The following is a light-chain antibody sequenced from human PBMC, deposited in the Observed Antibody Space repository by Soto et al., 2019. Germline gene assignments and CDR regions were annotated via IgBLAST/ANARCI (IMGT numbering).Light chain of an antibody. CDR2: LEGSGSY. Sequence: QLVLTQSSSASASLGSSVKLTCTLSSGHSSYIIAWHQQQPGKAPRYLMKLEGSGSYNKGSGVPDRFSGSSSGADRYLTISNLQFEDEADYYCETWESNTHTVFGGGTKLTVL. V-gene: IGLV4-60*02. CDR3: ETWESNTHTV. CDR1: SGHSSYI. J-gene: IGLJ3*02.